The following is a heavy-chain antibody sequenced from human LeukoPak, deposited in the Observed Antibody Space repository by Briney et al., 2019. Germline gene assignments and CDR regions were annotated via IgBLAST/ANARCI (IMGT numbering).Heavy chain of an antibody. CDR2: IYYSGST. J-gene: IGHJ4*02. V-gene: IGHV4-59*01. CDR3: ARGDYGDYPVDY. CDR1: GGSISSYY. D-gene: IGHD4-17*01. Sequence: SETLSLTCTVSGGSISSYYWSWIRQPPGEGLEWIGYIYYSGSTNYNPSLKSRVTISVDTSKNQFSLKLSSVTAADTAVYYCARGDYGDYPVDYWGQGTLVTVSS.